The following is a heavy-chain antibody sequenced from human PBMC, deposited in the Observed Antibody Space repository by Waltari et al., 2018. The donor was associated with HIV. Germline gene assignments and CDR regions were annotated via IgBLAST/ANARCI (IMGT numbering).Heavy chain of an antibody. J-gene: IGHJ6*02. CDR3: ARDYDGWNYGTRMDV. CDR2: INPSGGST. CDR1: GYTFTSYY. V-gene: IGHV1-46*01. D-gene: IGHD1-7*01. Sequence: QVQLVQSGAEVKKPGASVKVSCKASGYTFTSYYMHWVRQAPGQGLEWMGIINPSGGSTSYAQKFQGRVTMTRDTSTSTVYMELSSLRSEDTAVYYCARDYDGWNYGTRMDVWGQGTTVTVSS.